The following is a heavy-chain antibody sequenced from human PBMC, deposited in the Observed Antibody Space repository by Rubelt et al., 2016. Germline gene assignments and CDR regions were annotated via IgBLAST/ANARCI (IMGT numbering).Heavy chain of an antibody. D-gene: IGHD3-10*01. Sequence: QVQLQESGPGLVKPSETLSLTCTVSGYSISSGYHWGWIRHPPGKGLEWVGSIYYSWRTHSTPSPHTTVTLSVDKAKNQFSLKVTSVTAADTAVYYCARFASGKASHFDFWGQGTLVTVSS. J-gene: IGHJ4*02. CDR2: IYYSWRT. CDR3: ARFASGKASHFDF. CDR1: GYSISSGYH. V-gene: IGHV4-38-2*02.